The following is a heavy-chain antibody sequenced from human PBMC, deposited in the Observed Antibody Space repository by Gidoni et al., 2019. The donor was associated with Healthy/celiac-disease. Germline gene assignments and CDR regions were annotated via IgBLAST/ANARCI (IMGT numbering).Heavy chain of an antibody. Sequence: EVQLVEPGGGLVQPGGSLRLSCAASGFTFSSYDMHWVRQATGKGLEWVSAIGTAGDTYYPGSVKGRFTISRENAKNSLYLQMNSLRAEDTAVYYCARVQWESPDGMDVWGQGTTVTVSS. J-gene: IGHJ6*02. D-gene: IGHD1-26*01. CDR1: GFTFSSYD. CDR3: ARVQWESPDGMDV. CDR2: IGTAGDT. V-gene: IGHV3-13*01.